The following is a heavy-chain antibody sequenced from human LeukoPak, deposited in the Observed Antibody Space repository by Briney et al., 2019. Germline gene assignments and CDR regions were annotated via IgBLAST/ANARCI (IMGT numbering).Heavy chain of an antibody. V-gene: IGHV3-48*01. D-gene: IGHD2-2*01. CDR3: ARESRRYCSSTSCYSVY. J-gene: IGHJ4*02. CDR1: GFTFSSYS. CDR2: ISSSSSTI. Sequence: GGSLRLSCAASGFTFSSYSMNWVRQAPGKGLEWVSYISSSSSTIYYADSVKGRFTIPRDNAKNPLYLQMNSLRAEDTAVYYCARESRRYCSSTSCYSVYWGQGTLVTVSS.